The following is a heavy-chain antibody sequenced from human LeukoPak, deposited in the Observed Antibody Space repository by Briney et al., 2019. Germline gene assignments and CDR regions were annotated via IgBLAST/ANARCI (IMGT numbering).Heavy chain of an antibody. CDR3: ARFMADYYYYYGMDV. Sequence: ASVKVSCKASGYTFTSYDINWVRQATGQGLEWMGWTNPNSGNTGYAQKFQGRVTMTRNTSISTAYMELSSLRSEDTAVYYCARFMADYYYYYGMDVWGQGTTVTVSS. D-gene: IGHD5-24*01. J-gene: IGHJ6*02. CDR1: GYTFTSYD. CDR2: TNPNSGNT. V-gene: IGHV1-8*01.